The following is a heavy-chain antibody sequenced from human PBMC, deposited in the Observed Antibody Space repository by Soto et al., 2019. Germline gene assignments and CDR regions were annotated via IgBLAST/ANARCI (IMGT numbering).Heavy chain of an antibody. CDR1: GGTFSSYA. Sequence: QVQLVQSGAEVKKPGSSVKVSCKASGGTFSSYAISWVRQAPGQGLEWMGGIIPIFGTANYAQKFQGRVSITADEPTSTADRELRSLRSEDTAVYYCAREYLEYSSSPTLDYWGQGTLVTVSS. CDR3: AREYLEYSSSPTLDY. V-gene: IGHV1-69*12. J-gene: IGHJ4*02. CDR2: IIPIFGTA. D-gene: IGHD6-13*01.